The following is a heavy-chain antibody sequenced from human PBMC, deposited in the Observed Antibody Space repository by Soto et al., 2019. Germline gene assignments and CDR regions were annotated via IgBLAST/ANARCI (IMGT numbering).Heavy chain of an antibody. CDR2: IIPIFGTA. D-gene: IGHD6-13*01. CDR3: AGRTRNIAAAKEVDY. V-gene: IGHV1-69*06. J-gene: IGHJ4*02. CDR1: GGTFSSYA. Sequence: QVQLVQSGAEVKKPGSSVKVSCKASGGTFSSYAISWVRQAPGQGLEWMGGIIPIFGTANYAQKFQGRVTITADKTTSTAYMELSSLRSEDTAVYYCAGRTRNIAAAKEVDYWGQGTLVTVSS.